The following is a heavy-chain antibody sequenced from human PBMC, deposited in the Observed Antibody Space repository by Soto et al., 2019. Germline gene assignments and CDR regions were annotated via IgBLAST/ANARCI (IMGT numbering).Heavy chain of an antibody. V-gene: IGHV3-33*01. J-gene: IGHJ3*02. CDR1: GFIFSPYG. CDR2: IRNDGSDK. Sequence: PGGSLRLSCVASGFIFSPYGIHWVRQAPGKGLEWVALIRNDGSDKYYAESVTGRFTISRDNSKNTVYLQMNSLRAEDTALYFCARAPRMAPFDIWGQGTMVTVSS. CDR3: ARAPRMAPFDI.